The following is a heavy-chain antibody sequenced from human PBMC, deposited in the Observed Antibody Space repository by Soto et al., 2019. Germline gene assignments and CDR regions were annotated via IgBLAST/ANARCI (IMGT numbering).Heavy chain of an antibody. CDR1: GFTFSSYA. Sequence: EVQLLESGGGLVQPGGSLRLSCAASGFTFSSYAMSWVRQAPGKGLEWVSAISGSGGSTYYADSVKGRFTISRDNSKNTLYLQMNSLRAEDTAVYYCAKDTRYSSSWYDFHYYYYGMDVWGQGTTVTVSS. V-gene: IGHV3-23*01. D-gene: IGHD6-13*01. J-gene: IGHJ6*02. CDR2: ISGSGGST. CDR3: AKDTRYSSSWYDFHYYYYGMDV.